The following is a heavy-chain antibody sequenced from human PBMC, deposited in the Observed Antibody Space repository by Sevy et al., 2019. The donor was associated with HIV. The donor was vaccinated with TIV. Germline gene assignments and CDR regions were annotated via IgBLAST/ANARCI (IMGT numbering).Heavy chain of an antibody. D-gene: IGHD3-3*01. Sequence: SETLSLTCAVYRGSFSGYYWSWIRQPPGKGLEWIGEITHSGSTNYNPSLKSRVTISVDTSKNQFSLKLSSVTAADTAVYYCARAPYYDFWSGYYERRYYGMDVWGQGTTVTVSS. J-gene: IGHJ6*02. CDR3: ARAPYYDFWSGYYERRYYGMDV. V-gene: IGHV4-34*01. CDR1: RGSFSGYY. CDR2: ITHSGST.